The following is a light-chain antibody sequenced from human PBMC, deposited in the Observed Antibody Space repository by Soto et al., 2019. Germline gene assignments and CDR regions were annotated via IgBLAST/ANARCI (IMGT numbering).Light chain of an antibody. Sequence: DIPMTQSPSSLAASVGGRLTITCRASQGISAYLDWYQQKPGKAPKLLIYAASALPRGVPSRFSGSGSETDFTLTIGSLQPEDFATYSCQQNYSATWTFGQGTKVDI. CDR2: AAS. J-gene: IGKJ1*01. CDR3: QQNYSATWT. CDR1: QGISAY. V-gene: IGKV1-39*01.